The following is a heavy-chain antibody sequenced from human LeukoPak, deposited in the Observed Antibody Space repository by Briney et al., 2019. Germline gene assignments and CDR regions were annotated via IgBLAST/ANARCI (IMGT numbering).Heavy chain of an antibody. CDR1: GFTFSSYG. V-gene: IGHV3-30*02. Sequence: GGSLRLSCAASGFTFSSYGMHWVRQAPGKGLEWVAFIRYDGSNKYYADSVKGRFTISRDNSKNTLYLQMNRPRAEDTAVYYWAKDYGWGIVATRGDVDYWGQGTLVTVSS. CDR2: IRYDGSNK. D-gene: IGHD5-12*01. J-gene: IGHJ4*02. CDR3: AKDYGWGIVATRGDVDY.